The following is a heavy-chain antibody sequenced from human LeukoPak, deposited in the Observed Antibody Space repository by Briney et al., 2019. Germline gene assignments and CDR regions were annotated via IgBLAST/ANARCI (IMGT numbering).Heavy chain of an antibody. D-gene: IGHD6-13*01. Sequence: SVKVSCKASGGTFSSYAISWVRQAPGQGLEWMGGIIPIFGTANYAQKFQGRVTITADESTSTAYMELSSLRSEDTAVYFCASLSTPPGIAAASFDYWGQGTLVTVSS. CDR3: ASLSTPPGIAAASFDY. J-gene: IGHJ4*02. CDR1: GGTFSSYA. V-gene: IGHV1-69*13. CDR2: IIPIFGTA.